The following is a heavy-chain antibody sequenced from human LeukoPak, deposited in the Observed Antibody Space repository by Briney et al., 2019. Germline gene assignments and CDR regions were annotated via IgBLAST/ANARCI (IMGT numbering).Heavy chain of an antibody. CDR2: IRYDGNNK. CDR1: GFTFSSYG. J-gene: IGHJ4*02. D-gene: IGHD3-3*01. V-gene: IGHV3-30*02. Sequence: GGSLRLSCTASGFTFSSYGMHWVRQAPGKGLEGVAFIRYDGNNKYYADSVKGRFTVSRDHSKNTLYLQMNSMRAEDTAVYYCAKHTPQVLEWSELDYWGQGTLVTVSS. CDR3: AKHTPQVLEWSELDY.